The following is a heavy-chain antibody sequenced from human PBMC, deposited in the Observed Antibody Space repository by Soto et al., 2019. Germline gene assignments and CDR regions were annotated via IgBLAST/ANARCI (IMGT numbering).Heavy chain of an antibody. CDR2: IYPGDSDT. CDR3: ARQGSNGAYYYYGMDV. Sequence: GESLKLSCQGSGYRFSSYWIAWVRQMPGKGLGWMGIIYPGDSDTIYSPSFQAQVTFSVDKSTSTAYLQWSSLKASDTAMYYCARQGSNGAYYYYGMDVWGQGTTVTVSS. J-gene: IGHJ6*02. CDR1: GYRFSSYW. D-gene: IGHD2-8*01. V-gene: IGHV5-51*01.